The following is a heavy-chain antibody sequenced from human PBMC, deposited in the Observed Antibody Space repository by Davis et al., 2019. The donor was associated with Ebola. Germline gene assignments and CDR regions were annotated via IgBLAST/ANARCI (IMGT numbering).Heavy chain of an antibody. Sequence: GESLKISCEVSGFSLSMYSMNWVRQAPGKGLEWISYIDSSGTNILYVDSVKGRFTISRDNSKNTLYLQMNSLRAEDTAVYYCAKEGGGYNSVFDYWGQGTLVTVSS. J-gene: IGHJ4*02. CDR2: IDSSGTNI. CDR3: AKEGGGYNSVFDY. D-gene: IGHD5-24*01. V-gene: IGHV3-21*04. CDR1: GFSLSMYS.